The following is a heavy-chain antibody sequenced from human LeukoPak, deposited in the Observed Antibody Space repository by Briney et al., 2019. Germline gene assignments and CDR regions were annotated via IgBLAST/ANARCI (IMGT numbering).Heavy chain of an antibody. D-gene: IGHD4-17*01. CDR3: ARSGDYLH. J-gene: IGHJ1*01. CDR1: GGSISSYY. CDR2: IYHSGST. V-gene: IGHV4-38-2*02. Sequence: PSETLSLTCTVSGGSISSYYWGWIRQPPGKGLEWIGSIYHSGSTYYNPSLKSRVTISVDTSKNQFSLKLSSVTAADTAVYYCARSGDYLHWGQGTLVTVSS.